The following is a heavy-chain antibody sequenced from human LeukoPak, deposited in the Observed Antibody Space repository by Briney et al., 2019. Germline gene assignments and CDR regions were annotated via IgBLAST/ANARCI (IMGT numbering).Heavy chain of an antibody. CDR3: AREEMGGTTRSGALT. J-gene: IGHJ5*02. D-gene: IGHD1-14*01. CDR1: GFSFDAYA. V-gene: IGHV3-23*01. Sequence: GGSLRLSCVASGFSFDAYAMSWVRQAPGKGLEWVSGISGRGGTTFYADSVKGRFTISRDNAKNSLYLQMNSLRAENTAVYYCAREEMGGTTRSGALTWGQGTLVTVSS. CDR2: ISGRGGTT.